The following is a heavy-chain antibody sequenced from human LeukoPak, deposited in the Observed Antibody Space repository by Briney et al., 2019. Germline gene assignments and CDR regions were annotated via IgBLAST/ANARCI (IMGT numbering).Heavy chain of an antibody. CDR1: GFTVSNNY. Sequence: GGSLRLSCAASGFTVSNNYMSWVRQAPGKGLEWVSVIYSGGSTYYTDSVKGRFTISRDTSKDTLYLQMNSLRAEDTAVYYCAAQGVFSHGGYWGQGTLVTVSS. D-gene: IGHD3-16*01. J-gene: IGHJ4*02. CDR2: IYSGGST. CDR3: AAQGVFSHGGY. V-gene: IGHV3-53*01.